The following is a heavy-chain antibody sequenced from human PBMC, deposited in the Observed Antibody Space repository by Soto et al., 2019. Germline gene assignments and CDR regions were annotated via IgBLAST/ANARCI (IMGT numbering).Heavy chain of an antibody. Sequence: WASVKVSCKASGGTLNTYTINWVRQAPGRRLEWVGQIVPMYDSVNYAENFQGRVTITADKSTKTSFMELTSLKSEDTALYFCATWRHYSGSYCFDYWGQGALVTVSS. CDR1: GGTLNTYT. CDR2: IVPMYDSV. J-gene: IGHJ4*02. CDR3: ATWRHYSGSYCFDY. D-gene: IGHD1-26*01. V-gene: IGHV1-69*06.